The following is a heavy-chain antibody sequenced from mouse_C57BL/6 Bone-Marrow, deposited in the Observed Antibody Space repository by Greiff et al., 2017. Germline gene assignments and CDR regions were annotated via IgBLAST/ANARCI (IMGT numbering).Heavy chain of an antibody. J-gene: IGHJ3*01. D-gene: IGHD2-2*01. CDR2: INPGSGGT. V-gene: IGHV1-54*01. CDR3: AREENGYDVFAY. Sequence: VQLQQSGAELVRPGPSVKVSCKASGYAFPNYLIEWVKQRPGQGLEWIGVINPGSGGTNYNEKFKGKATLTADKSSSTAYMQSSSLTSEASAVYFCAREENGYDVFAYWGQGTLVTVSA. CDR1: GYAFPNYL.